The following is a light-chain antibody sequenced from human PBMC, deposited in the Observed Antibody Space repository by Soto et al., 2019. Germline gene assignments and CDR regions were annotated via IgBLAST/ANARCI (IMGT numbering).Light chain of an antibody. J-gene: IGLJ1*01. CDR3: AAWDDSLNAYV. Sequence: QTVVTQEPSFSVSPGGTVTLTCGLSSDSVSASHFPSWYQQTPGQAPRTLIYNTNTRSSGVPDRFSGSILGNRAALTITGAQADDESDYYCAAWDDSLNAYVFGTGTQLTVL. CDR2: NTN. V-gene: IGLV8-61*01. CDR1: SDSVSASHF.